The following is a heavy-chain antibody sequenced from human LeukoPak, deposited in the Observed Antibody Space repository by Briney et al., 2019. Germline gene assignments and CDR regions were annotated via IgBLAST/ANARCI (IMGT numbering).Heavy chain of an antibody. J-gene: IGHJ3*02. Sequence: SETLSLTCTVPGGSISSYYWSWIRQPPGKGLEWIGYIYYSGSTNYNPSLESRVTISVDTSKNQFSLKLSSVTAADTAVYFCARWYSSSSRAFDIWGQGTMVTVSS. CDR3: ARWYSSSSRAFDI. CDR1: GGSISSYY. CDR2: IYYSGST. V-gene: IGHV4-59*01. D-gene: IGHD6-6*01.